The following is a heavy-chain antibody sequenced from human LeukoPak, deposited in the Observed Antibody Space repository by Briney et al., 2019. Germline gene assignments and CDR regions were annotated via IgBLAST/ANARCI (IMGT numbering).Heavy chain of an antibody. CDR3: VREYYSLRD. D-gene: IGHD3-10*01. V-gene: IGHV3-72*01. Sequence: GGSLRLSCAASEFTFSDHYMDWVRQAPGEGLEWVGRIRNKAGGYTTEYAESAKGRFSISRDDSMNSLYLQMNSLKSEDTAVYYCVREYYSLRDWGQGTLVTVSS. CDR1: EFTFSDHY. CDR2: IRNKAGGYTT. J-gene: IGHJ4*02.